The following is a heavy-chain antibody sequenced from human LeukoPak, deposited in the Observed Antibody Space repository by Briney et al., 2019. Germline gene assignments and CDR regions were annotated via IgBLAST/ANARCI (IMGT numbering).Heavy chain of an antibody. CDR3: ASIVSRSNWFDP. Sequence: SETLSLTCAVSGGSISSSNWWSWVRQPPGKGLEWIGEIYHSGSTNYNPSLKSRVAISVDKSKNQFSLKLNSVTAADTAVYYCASIVSRSNWFDPWGQGTLVTVSS. CDR2: IYHSGST. CDR1: GGSISSSNW. J-gene: IGHJ5*02. D-gene: IGHD5/OR15-5a*01. V-gene: IGHV4-4*02.